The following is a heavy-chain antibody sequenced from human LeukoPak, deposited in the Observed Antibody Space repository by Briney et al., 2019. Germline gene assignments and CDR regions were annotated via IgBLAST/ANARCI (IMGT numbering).Heavy chain of an antibody. J-gene: IGHJ4*01. CDR2: ISGSGGTT. CDR1: GFIFSNYA. V-gene: IGHV3-23*01. Sequence: GGSLRLSCAASGFIFSNYAMTWARLTPGKGLEWVSAISGSGGTTYYADSVKGRFTISRDSSTNTLYLQLSSLRAEDTAIYYSARGGSLFDYSFHYWGHGTLVTVPS. CDR3: ARGGSLFDYSFHY. D-gene: IGHD3-9*01.